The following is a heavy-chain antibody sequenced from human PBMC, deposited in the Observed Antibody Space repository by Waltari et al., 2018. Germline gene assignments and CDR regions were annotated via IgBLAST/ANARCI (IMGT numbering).Heavy chain of an antibody. CDR3: ARAIRYFDLYYFDY. V-gene: IGHV4-38-2*01. CDR2: IYHSGSP. Sequence: QVQLQESGPGLVKPSETLSLTCAVSGYSISSGYYWGWIRQPPGKGLEWIGSIYHSGSPYYSPSLKSRVTISVDTSKNQFSLKLSSVTAADTAVYYCARAIRYFDLYYFDYWGQGTLVTVSS. CDR1: GYSISSGYY. D-gene: IGHD3-9*01. J-gene: IGHJ4*02.